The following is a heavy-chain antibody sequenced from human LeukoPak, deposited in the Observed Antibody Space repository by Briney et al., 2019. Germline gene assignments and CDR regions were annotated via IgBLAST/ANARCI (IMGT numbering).Heavy chain of an antibody. D-gene: IGHD3-10*01. V-gene: IGHV1-2*04. CDR2: INPNSGGT. Sequence: AASVKVSCKASGYTFTGYYMHWVRQAPGQGLEWMGWINPNSGGTNYAQKFQGWVTMTRDTSISTAYVELSRLRSDDTAVYYCARGSVRGVYYYGMDVWGKGTTVTVSS. CDR3: ARGSVRGVYYYGMDV. J-gene: IGHJ6*04. CDR1: GYTFTGYY.